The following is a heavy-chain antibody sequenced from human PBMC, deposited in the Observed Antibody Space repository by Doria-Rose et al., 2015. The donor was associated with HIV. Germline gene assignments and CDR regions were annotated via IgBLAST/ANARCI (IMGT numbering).Heavy chain of an antibody. V-gene: IGHV3-23*01. D-gene: IGHD4-4*01. CDR3: ARGTTVITPVYYFDY. Sequence: EVQLLASGGTLIQPGGSLRLSCAASGFTFSSYAMHWVRQAPGRGLEWVSTLSGNGETTYYADSVKGRFDVSRDNSKNTMRLQVTDLRAEDSAIYCCARGTTVITPVYYFDYWGQGTLLTVSP. CDR2: LSGNGETT. J-gene: IGHJ4*02. CDR1: GFTFSSYA.